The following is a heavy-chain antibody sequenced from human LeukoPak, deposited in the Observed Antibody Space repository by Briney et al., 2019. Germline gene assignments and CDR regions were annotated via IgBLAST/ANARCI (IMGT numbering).Heavy chain of an antibody. Sequence: GGSLRLSCAASGFTVSSNYMSWVRQAPGKGLEWVSVIYSGGSTYYADSVRDRFTISRDNSKNTLYLQMNSLRAEDTAVYYCAGSGSYSPLFDCWGQGTLVTVSS. CDR1: GFTVSSNY. CDR2: IYSGGST. J-gene: IGHJ4*02. CDR3: AGSGSYSPLFDC. D-gene: IGHD1-26*01. V-gene: IGHV3-66*01.